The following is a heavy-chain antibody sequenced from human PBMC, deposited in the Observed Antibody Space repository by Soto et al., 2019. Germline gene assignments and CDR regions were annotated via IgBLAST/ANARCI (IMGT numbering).Heavy chain of an antibody. D-gene: IGHD3-22*01. CDR3: ARDREYYYYDSSGYNY. V-gene: IGHV1-18*01. J-gene: IGHJ4*02. Sequence: ASVKVSCKASGYTFTSYAMHWVRQAPGQRLEWMGWISTDNGNTNYAQHLQGRVSMTTDTSTSTAYMDLRSLRSDDTAVYYCARDREYYYYDSSGYNYWGQGTLVTVSS. CDR2: ISTDNGNT. CDR1: GYTFTSYA.